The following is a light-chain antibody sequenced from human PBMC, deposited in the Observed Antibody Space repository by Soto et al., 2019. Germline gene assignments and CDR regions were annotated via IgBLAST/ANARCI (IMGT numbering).Light chain of an antibody. J-gene: IGLJ1*01. CDR1: SSDVGGYNY. CDR2: DVS. CDR3: NSYTSSSTYV. Sequence: QSALTQPASVSGSPGQSITISCTGTSSDVGGYNYVSWYQQHPGKAPKLMIYDVSNRPSGVSNRFSGSKSGNTASLTISGLQAEDEDDYYCNSYTSSSTYVFGTGTKVTV. V-gene: IGLV2-14*01.